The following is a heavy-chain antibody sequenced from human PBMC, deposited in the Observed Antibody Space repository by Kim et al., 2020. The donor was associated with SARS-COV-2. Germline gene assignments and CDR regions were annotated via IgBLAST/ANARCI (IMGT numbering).Heavy chain of an antibody. J-gene: IGHJ3*02. CDR3: ARGFVDTAMVLTVAFDI. D-gene: IGHD5-18*01. CDR2: INHSGST. V-gene: IGHV4-34*01. Sequence: SETLSLTCAVYGGSFSGYYWSWIRQPPGKGLEWIGEINHSGSTNYNPSLKSRVTISVDTSKNQFSLKLSSVAAADTAVYYCARGFVDTAMVLTVAFDIWGQGTMVTVSS. CDR1: GGSFSGYY.